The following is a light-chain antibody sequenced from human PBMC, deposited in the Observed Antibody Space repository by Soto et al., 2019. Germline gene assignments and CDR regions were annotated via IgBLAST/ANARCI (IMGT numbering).Light chain of an antibody. J-gene: IGLJ2*01. CDR1: GSDVGSHNF. CDR2: EVT. V-gene: IGLV2-23*02. CDR3: CSYAGTTTWV. Sequence: QSVLTQPASVSGSPGQSITISCTGTGSDVGSHNFVSWYQQRPGKAPKLMIFEVTKRPSGVSSRFSASKSGNTASLTISGVQAEDEADYYCCSYAGTTTWVFGGGTKLTVL.